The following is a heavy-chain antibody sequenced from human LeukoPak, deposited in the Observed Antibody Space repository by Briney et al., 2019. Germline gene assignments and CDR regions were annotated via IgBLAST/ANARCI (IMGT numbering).Heavy chain of an antibody. D-gene: IGHD2-2*01. CDR1: GFTFSTYS. CDR3: ARGPSSQFRTDY. V-gene: IGHV3-48*01. J-gene: IGHJ4*02. CDR2: IGRSSSPI. Sequence: GGSLRLSCAASGFTFSTYSMNWVRQAPGKGLEWVSYIGRSSSPIYYADSVKGRFTISRDNAKNSLYLQMNGLRAEDTAVYYCARGPSSQFRTDYWGQGTLVTVSS.